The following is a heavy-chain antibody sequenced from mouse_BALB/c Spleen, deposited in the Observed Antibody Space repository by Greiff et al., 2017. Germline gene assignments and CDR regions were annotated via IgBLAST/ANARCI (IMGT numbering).Heavy chain of an antibody. J-gene: IGHJ2*01. D-gene: IGHD3-3*01. CDR1: GYAFSSYW. CDR2: IYPGDGDT. Sequence: QVQLKQSGAELVRPGSSVKISCKASGYAFSSYWMNWVKQRPGQGLEWIGQIYPGDGDTNYNGKFTGKATLTADKSSSTAYMQLSSLTSEDSAVYFWARAGAGKGVFDYWGEGTTRTVSS. CDR3: ARAGAGKGVFDY. V-gene: IGHV1-80*01.